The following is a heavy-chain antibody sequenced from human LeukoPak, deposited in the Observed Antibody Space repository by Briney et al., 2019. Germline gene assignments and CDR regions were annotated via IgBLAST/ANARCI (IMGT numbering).Heavy chain of an antibody. CDR3: AKDVVVVAATRYCYYYGMDV. CDR1: GFTFSDYA. D-gene: IGHD2-15*01. V-gene: IGHV3-30*18. CDR2: ISYDGSNK. Sequence: PGGSLRLSCAASGFTFSDYALGWVRQAPGEGLEWVAVISYDGSNKYYADSVKGRFTISRDNSKNTLYLQMNSLRAEDTAVYYCAKDVVVVAATRYCYYYGMDVWGQGTTVTVSS. J-gene: IGHJ6*02.